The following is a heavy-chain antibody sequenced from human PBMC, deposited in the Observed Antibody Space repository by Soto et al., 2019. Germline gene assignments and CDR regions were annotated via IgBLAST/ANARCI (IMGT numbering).Heavy chain of an antibody. CDR1: GYNFNNFL. V-gene: IGHV1-18*01. Sequence: QVKLVQSGPEVKKPGASVMVSCQASGYNFNNFLISWVRQAPGQGPEWVRWISADNGDTNYGQKFLGRVTMTTDTSTSTAYMDLRSLRADDTAVYYCARVYYDSSGFYHEDHWGQGTLISVSS. J-gene: IGHJ1*01. CDR3: ARVYYDSSGFYHEDH. CDR2: ISADNGDT. D-gene: IGHD3-22*01.